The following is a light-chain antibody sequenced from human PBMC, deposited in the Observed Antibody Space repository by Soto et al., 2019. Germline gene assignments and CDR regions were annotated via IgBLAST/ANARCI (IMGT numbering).Light chain of an antibody. Sequence: DIQMSQSPSTLSASVGDRVTITCRARQSISTWLAWYQQKPGTAPKLLIHKASTLESGVPSRFSGSRSGTEFTLTVSSLQPDDFATYYCQQYNDSFPYTFGQGTRLEIK. CDR2: KAS. J-gene: IGKJ5*01. CDR3: QQYNDSFPYT. V-gene: IGKV1-5*03. CDR1: QSISTW.